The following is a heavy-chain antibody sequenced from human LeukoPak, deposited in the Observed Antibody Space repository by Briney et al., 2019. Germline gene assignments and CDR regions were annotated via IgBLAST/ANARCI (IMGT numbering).Heavy chain of an antibody. CDR3: ARDRRTYYDFWSGYHNWFDP. D-gene: IGHD3-3*01. CDR2: INAGNGNT. V-gene: IGHV1-3*01. J-gene: IGHJ5*02. CDR1: GYTFTSYA. Sequence: ASVKVSCKASGYTFTSYAMHWVRQAPGQRLEWMGWINAGNGNTKYSQKFQGRVTITRDTSASTAYMELRSLRSDDTAVYYCARDRRTYYDFWSGYHNWFDPWGQGTLVTVSS.